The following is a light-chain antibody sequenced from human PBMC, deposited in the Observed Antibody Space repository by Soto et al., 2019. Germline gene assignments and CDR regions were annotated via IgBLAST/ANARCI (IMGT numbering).Light chain of an antibody. Sequence: DIQMTQSPSSVSASVGDRVTITCRASRDISTWLAWYQQKPGEAPKLLISATSSLQTGVPSRFSGSGSATDFTLTISSLQPEDFATYYCQQANSFPPTFGQGTKVEV. J-gene: IGKJ1*01. CDR3: QQANSFPPT. CDR2: ATS. CDR1: RDISTW. V-gene: IGKV1-12*01.